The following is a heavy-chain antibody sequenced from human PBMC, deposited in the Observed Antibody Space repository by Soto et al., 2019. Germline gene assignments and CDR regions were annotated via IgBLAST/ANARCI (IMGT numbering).Heavy chain of an antibody. J-gene: IGHJ4*02. Sequence: GGSLRLSCEGSGFTFSDYYMTWIRQAPGKGLEWVAYINTLSTAIYYADSVKGRFTISRDNAKNSLYLQMNGLRAGDTATYYCARRLQWQLRPLDSWGRGTLVTVSS. CDR3: ARRLQWQLRPLDS. V-gene: IGHV3-11*01. CDR2: INTLSTAI. D-gene: IGHD6-19*01. CDR1: GFTFSDYY.